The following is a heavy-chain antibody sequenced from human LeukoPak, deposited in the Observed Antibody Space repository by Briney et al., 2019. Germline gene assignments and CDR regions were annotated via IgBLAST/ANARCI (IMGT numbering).Heavy chain of an antibody. V-gene: IGHV4-59*12. CDR3: ARESNYHGSGTGWFDP. J-gene: IGHJ5*02. CDR2: IYDSGST. CDR1: GDSISSYY. D-gene: IGHD3-10*01. Sequence: SETLSLTCTVSGDSISSYYCSWIRQPPGKGLEWIGYIYDSGSTNYNPSLKSRVTMSIDTSKNQFSLKLSSVTAADTALYYCARESNYHGSGTGWFDPWGQGTLVTVSS.